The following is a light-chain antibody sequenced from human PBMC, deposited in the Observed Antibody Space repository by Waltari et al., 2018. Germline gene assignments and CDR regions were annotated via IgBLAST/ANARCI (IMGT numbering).Light chain of an antibody. Sequence: QSALTPPASVSGSPGQSITISCPGTSSDVGSYNLVSWYQQHPGKAPKLMIYEGSKRPSGVSNRFSGSKSGNTASLTISGLQAEDEADYYCCSYAGSVVFGGGTKLTVL. CDR2: EGS. CDR1: SSDVGSYNL. V-gene: IGLV2-23*01. CDR3: CSYAGSVV. J-gene: IGLJ2*01.